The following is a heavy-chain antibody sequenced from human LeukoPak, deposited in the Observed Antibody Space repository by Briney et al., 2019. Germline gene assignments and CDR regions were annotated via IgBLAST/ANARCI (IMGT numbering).Heavy chain of an antibody. CDR3: AKDFVYISDWYETRLHFDY. D-gene: IGHD6-19*01. J-gene: IGHJ4*02. CDR1: GLTFSGYG. CDR2: ISYDGRTK. Sequence: GRSLRLSCAASGLTFSGYGMHWVRRAPGKGLEWVAVISYDGRTKYYADSVKGRFTISRDNSKNTLYLQMNSLRAEDTAVYYCAKDFVYISDWYETRLHFDYWGQGTLVTVSS. V-gene: IGHV3-30*18.